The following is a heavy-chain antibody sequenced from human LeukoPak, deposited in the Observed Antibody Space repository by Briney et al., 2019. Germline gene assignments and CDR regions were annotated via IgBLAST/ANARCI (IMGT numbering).Heavy chain of an antibody. CDR2: ISSSGSST. Sequence: PGGSLRLSCAASGFTLSSYAMSWVRQAPGKGLEWVSGISSSGSSTYADSVKGRFTISRDNSKNTLYLQMNSLRAEDTAVFYCAKEGRVGASVFFQHWGQGTLVTVSS. V-gene: IGHV3-23*01. CDR3: AKEGRVGASVFFQH. CDR1: GFTLSSYA. D-gene: IGHD1-26*01. J-gene: IGHJ1*01.